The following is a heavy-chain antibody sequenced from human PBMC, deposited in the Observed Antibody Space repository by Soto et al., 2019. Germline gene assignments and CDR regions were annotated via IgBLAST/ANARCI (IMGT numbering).Heavy chain of an antibody. D-gene: IGHD5-18*01. CDR3: AKDSRDTALVTGGMDV. V-gene: IGHV3-23*01. CDR1: GFTFSSYA. J-gene: IGHJ6*02. Sequence: GGSLRLSCAASGFTFSSYAMSWVRQAPGKGLEWVSAISGSGGSTYYADSVKGRFTISRDNSKNTLYMQMNSLRAEDTAVFYCAKDSRDTALVTGGMDVWGQGTTVTVSS. CDR2: ISGSGGST.